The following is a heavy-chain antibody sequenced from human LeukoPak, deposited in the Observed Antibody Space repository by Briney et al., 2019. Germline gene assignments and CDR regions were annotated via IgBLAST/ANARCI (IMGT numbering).Heavy chain of an antibody. CDR2: IYYSGST. Sequence: PSETLSLTCTVSGGSISSSSYYWGWIRQPPGKGLEWIGSIYYSGSTYYNPSLKSRVTISVDTSKNQFSLKLSSVTAADTAVYYCARDPGYGYGDSGRDYWGQGTLVTVSS. D-gene: IGHD4-17*01. CDR1: GGSISSSSYY. V-gene: IGHV4-39*07. CDR3: ARDPGYGYGDSGRDY. J-gene: IGHJ4*02.